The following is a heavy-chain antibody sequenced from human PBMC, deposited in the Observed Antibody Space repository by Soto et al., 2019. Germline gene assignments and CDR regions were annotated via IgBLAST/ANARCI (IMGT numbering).Heavy chain of an antibody. D-gene: IGHD3-16*01. CDR2: IYTSGRS. CDR1: GASISNGQFA. J-gene: IGHJ6*02. V-gene: IGHV4-31*03. Sequence: PSETLSLTCTVSGASISNGQFAWTWIRQHPDLGLQWIGHIYTSGRSDLNPSLQSRVVMSIDTSENQFSLGLTSVTDDDSAVYFCARERREKSFGSQFFFYGLDVWGQGTTVTVSS. CDR3: ARERREKSFGSQFFFYGLDV.